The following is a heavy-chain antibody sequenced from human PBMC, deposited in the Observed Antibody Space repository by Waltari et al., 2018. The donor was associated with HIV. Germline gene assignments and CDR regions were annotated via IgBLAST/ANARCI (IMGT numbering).Heavy chain of an antibody. Sequence: QVQLVQSGAEVKKPGASVKVSCNASGYTFTSYDINGVRRATGQGLEWLGWMNPNSGNTGYEQRFQGRVTMTRNTSISTAYMELSSLRSEDTAVYFCARGPQDYPKYYFDYWGQGTLVTVSS. CDR1: GYTFTSYD. J-gene: IGHJ4*02. D-gene: IGHD4-17*01. CDR2: MNPNSGNT. CDR3: ARGPQDYPKYYFDY. V-gene: IGHV1-8*01.